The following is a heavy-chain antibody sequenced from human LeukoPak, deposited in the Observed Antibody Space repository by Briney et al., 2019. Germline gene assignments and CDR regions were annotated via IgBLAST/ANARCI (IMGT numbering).Heavy chain of an antibody. CDR1: GGSFSGYY. D-gene: IGHD3-22*01. CDR3: ARGPYSYDSSGAFDI. V-gene: IGHV4-38-2*01. CDR2: IYHSEST. Sequence: PSETLSLTCAVYGGSFSGYYWGWIRQPPGKGLEWIGSIYHSESTYYNPSLKSRVTISVDTSKNQFSLKLSSVTAADTAVYFCARGPYSYDSSGAFDIWGQGTMVTVSS. J-gene: IGHJ3*02.